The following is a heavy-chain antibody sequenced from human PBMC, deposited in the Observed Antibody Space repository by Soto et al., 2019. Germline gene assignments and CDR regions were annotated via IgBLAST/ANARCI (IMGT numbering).Heavy chain of an antibody. Sequence: PSETLSLTCTVSGGSMRNVYWSWIRQPPGKRLEWLGFIFHSGNAKYNPSLKSRVTISIDTSKSQFSLSLDSVTAADTAVYFCARAHAPTLPFDYWGLGTLVTVSS. D-gene: IGHD2-15*01. J-gene: IGHJ4*01. CDR3: ARAHAPTLPFDY. CDR1: GGSMRNVY. CDR2: IFHSGNA. V-gene: IGHV4-59*01.